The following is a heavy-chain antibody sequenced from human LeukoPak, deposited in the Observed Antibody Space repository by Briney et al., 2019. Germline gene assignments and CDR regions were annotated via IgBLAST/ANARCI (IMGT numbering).Heavy chain of an antibody. Sequence: SETLSLTCAVYGGSFSGYYWSWIRQPPGKGLEWIGEINHSGSTDYNPSLKSRVTISVDTSKNQFSLKLSSVTAADTAVYYCARGRMWYSSGWYYFDYWGQGTLVTVSS. V-gene: IGHV4-34*01. CDR1: GGSFSGYY. CDR3: ARGRMWYSSGWYYFDY. D-gene: IGHD6-19*01. J-gene: IGHJ4*02. CDR2: INHSGST.